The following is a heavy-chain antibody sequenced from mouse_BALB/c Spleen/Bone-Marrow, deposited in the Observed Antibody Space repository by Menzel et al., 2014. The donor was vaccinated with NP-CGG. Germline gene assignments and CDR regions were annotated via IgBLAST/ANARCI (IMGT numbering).Heavy chain of an antibody. CDR1: GYSFTGYN. J-gene: IGHJ4*01. V-gene: IGHV1-39*01. CDR3: ARRGTYGSSPYDYAMDY. Sequence: VQLQQSGPELEKPGASVKISCKASGYSFTGYNMNWVKRSNGKSLEWIGNIDPYYGGTSYNQKFKGKATLTVDKSSSTAYMQLKSLTSEDSAVYYCARRGTYGSSPYDYAMDYWGQGTSVTVSS. CDR2: IDPYYGGT. D-gene: IGHD1-1*01.